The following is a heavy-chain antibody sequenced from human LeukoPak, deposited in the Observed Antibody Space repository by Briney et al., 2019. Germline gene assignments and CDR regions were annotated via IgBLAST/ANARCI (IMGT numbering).Heavy chain of an antibody. CDR1: GFTFSDYY. CDR2: ISSSGSTI. Sequence: GGSLRLSCAASGFTFSDYYMSWIRQAPGKGLEWVSYISSSGSTIYYADSVKGRFTISRDNAKNSLYLQMNSLRAEDTAVYYCARDGGSDTVPYNWFDPWGQGTLVTVSS. V-gene: IGHV3-11*01. CDR3: ARDGGSDTVPYNWFDP. D-gene: IGHD2-8*01. J-gene: IGHJ5*02.